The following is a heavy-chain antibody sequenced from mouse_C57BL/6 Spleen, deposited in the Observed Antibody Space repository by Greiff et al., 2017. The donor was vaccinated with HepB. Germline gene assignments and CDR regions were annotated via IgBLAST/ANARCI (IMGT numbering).Heavy chain of an antibody. J-gene: IGHJ3*01. V-gene: IGHV14-1*01. CDR2: IDPEDGDT. Sequence: VQLKQSGAELVRPGASVKLSCTASGFNIKDYYMHWVKQRPEQGLEWIGRIDPEDGDTEYAPKFQGKATMTADTSSNTAYLQLSSLTSEDTAVYYCTTVLFYGNGGFAYWGQGTLVTVSA. CDR3: TTVLFYGNGGFAY. CDR1: GFNIKDYY. D-gene: IGHD2-1*01.